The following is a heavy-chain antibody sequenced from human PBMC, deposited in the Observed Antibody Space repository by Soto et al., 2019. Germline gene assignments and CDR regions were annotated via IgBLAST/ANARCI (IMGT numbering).Heavy chain of an antibody. CDR1: GFTFSSYS. V-gene: IGHV3-21*01. CDR2: ISSSSSYI. Sequence: GSLRLSCAASGFTFSSYSMNWVRQAPGKGLEWVSSISSSSSYIYYADSVKGRFTISRDNAKNSLYLQMNSLRAEDTAVYYCARDIVVVVAAYVYNWFDPWGQGTQVTVSS. CDR3: ARDIVVVVAAYVYNWFDP. D-gene: IGHD2-15*01. J-gene: IGHJ5*02.